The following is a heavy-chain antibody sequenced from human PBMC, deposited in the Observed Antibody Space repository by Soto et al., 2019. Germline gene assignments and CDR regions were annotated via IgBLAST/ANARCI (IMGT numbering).Heavy chain of an antibody. CDR2: INPNSGGT. Sequence: ASVKVSCKASGYTFTGYYMHWVRQAPGQGLEWMGWINPNSGGTNYAQKFQGRVTMTRDTSISTAYMELSRLRSDDTAVYYCARDRKARRDIVVPAASPFDYWGQGTLVTVSS. V-gene: IGHV1-2*02. CDR1: GYTFTGYY. D-gene: IGHD2-2*01. CDR3: ARDRKARRDIVVPAASPFDY. J-gene: IGHJ4*02.